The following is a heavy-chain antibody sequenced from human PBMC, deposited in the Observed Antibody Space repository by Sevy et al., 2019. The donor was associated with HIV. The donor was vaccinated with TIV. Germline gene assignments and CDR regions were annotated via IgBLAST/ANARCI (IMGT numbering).Heavy chain of an antibody. J-gene: IGHJ6*03. CDR1: GYTFTSYD. Sequence: ASVKVSCKASGYTFTSYDINWVRQATGQGLEWMGWMNPNSGNTGYAQKFQGRVTITRNTSISTAYMELSSLRSEDTAVYYCARARGSSGWYRTAGRYYYYYMDVWGKGTTVTVSS. D-gene: IGHD6-19*01. CDR3: ARARGSSGWYRTAGRYYYYYMDV. CDR2: MNPNSGNT. V-gene: IGHV1-8*03.